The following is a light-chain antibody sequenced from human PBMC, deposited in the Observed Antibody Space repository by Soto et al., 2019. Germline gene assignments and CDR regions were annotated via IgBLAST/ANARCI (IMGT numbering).Light chain of an antibody. Sequence: QSVLTQPPSASGTPGQRVTISCSGSSSNIGSNPVNWYQQLPGTAPQLLIYSDNQRPSGVADRFSGSKSGTSASLAISGLQSEDEADYYYAAWDDSLNGFFVFGTGTKLTVL. CDR2: SDN. CDR1: SSNIGSNP. J-gene: IGLJ1*01. V-gene: IGLV1-44*01. CDR3: AAWDDSLNGFFV.